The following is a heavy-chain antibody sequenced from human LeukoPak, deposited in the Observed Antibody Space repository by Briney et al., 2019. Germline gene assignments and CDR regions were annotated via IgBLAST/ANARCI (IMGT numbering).Heavy chain of an antibody. CDR3: ARVNGGSWGPDY. Sequence: ASVKVSCKASGYTFTRYDINWVRQATGQGLEWMGWMNPNSGNTGYAQKFQGRVTMTRNTSISTAYMELSSLRSEDTAVYYCARVNGGSWGPDYWGQGTLVTVSS. CDR2: MNPNSGNT. V-gene: IGHV1-8*01. J-gene: IGHJ4*02. D-gene: IGHD2-15*01. CDR1: GYTFTRYD.